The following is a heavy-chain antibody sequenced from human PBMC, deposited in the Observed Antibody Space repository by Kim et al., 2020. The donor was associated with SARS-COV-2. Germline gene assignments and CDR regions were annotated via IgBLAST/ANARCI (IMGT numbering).Heavy chain of an antibody. J-gene: IGHJ4*02. V-gene: IGHV3-33*01. Sequence: GWSLRLSCAASVFTFSSYGMHWVRQAPGKVLEWVAVIWYDGSTKYYADSVKGRFTLSRDNSKNTLNLQMNSLRAEDTAVYSWARVCGPYSSTWYSIDYWGQGTLVTVSS. CDR1: VFTFSSYG. CDR2: IWYDGSTK. D-gene: IGHD6-13*01. CDR3: ARVCGPYSSTWYSIDY.